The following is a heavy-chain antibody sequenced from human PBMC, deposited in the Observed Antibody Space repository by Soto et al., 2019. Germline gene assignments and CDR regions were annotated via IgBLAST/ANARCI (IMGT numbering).Heavy chain of an antibody. CDR3: ARFGNYGDDRGANWFDP. CDR1: GGSISSGGYY. J-gene: IGHJ5*02. CDR2: IYYSGST. Sequence: QVQLQESGPGLVKPSQTLSLTCTVSGGSISSGGYYWSWIRQHPGKGLEWFGYIYYSGSTYYNPSLKSRVTISVDTSKNQFSLKLSSVTAADTAVYYCARFGNYGDDRGANWFDPWGQGTLVTVSS. D-gene: IGHD4-17*01. V-gene: IGHV4-31*03.